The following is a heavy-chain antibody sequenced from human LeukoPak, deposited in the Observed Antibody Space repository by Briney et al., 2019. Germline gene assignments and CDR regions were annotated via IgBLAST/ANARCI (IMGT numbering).Heavy chain of an antibody. Sequence: ASVRVSCKASGYTFTGYYMHWVRQAPGQGLEWMGWINPNSGGTNYAQKFQGRVTMTRDTSISTAYMELSRLRSDDTAVYYCARDQRCSSTSCFVSYYYMDVWGKGTTVTVSS. CDR2: INPNSGGT. V-gene: IGHV1-2*02. J-gene: IGHJ6*03. D-gene: IGHD2-2*01. CDR1: GYTFTGYY. CDR3: ARDQRCSSTSCFVSYYYMDV.